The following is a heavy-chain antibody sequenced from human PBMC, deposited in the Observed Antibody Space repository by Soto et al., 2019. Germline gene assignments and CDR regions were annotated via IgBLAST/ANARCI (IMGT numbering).Heavy chain of an antibody. CDR2: MNPNNGNT. J-gene: IGHJ4*02. V-gene: IGHV1-8*01. D-gene: IGHD1-26*01. CDR3: ARGGGTSPFDY. Sequence: ASVKVSCKASGYTFTSYDINWVRQATGQGLEWMGWMNPNNGNTNYAQKLQGRVTMTTDTSASTAYMELSSLRSEDTAVYYCARGGGTSPFDYWGQGTLVTVSS. CDR1: GYTFTSYD.